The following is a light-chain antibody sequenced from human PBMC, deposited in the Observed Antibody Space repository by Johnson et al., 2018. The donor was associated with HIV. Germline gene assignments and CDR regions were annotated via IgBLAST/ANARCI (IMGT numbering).Light chain of an antibody. V-gene: IGLV1-51*02. Sequence: QSVLTQPPSVSAAPGQKVTISCSGSSSNIGTNYVSWYQQLPGTAPKLLIYENNKRPSGIPDRFSGSKSGTSATLGITGLQTGDEADYSFGTWDSSLSAPSVFGTGTKVTVL. CDR2: ENN. CDR3: GTWDSSLSAPSV. CDR1: SSNIGTNY. J-gene: IGLJ1*01.